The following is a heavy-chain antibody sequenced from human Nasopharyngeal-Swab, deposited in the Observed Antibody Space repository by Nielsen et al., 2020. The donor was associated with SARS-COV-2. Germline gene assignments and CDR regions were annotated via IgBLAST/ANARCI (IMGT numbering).Heavy chain of an antibody. CDR3: ARDDSITIFGVVIEFSGMDV. J-gene: IGHJ6*02. CDR1: GYTFTSYA. V-gene: IGHV7-4-1*02. D-gene: IGHD3-3*01. CDR2: INTNTGNP. Sequence: ASVKVSCKASGYTFTSYAMNWVRQAPGQGLEWMGWINTNTGNPTYAQGFTGRFVFPLDTSVSTAYLQISSLKAEDTAVYYCARDDSITIFGVVIEFSGMDVWGQGTTVTVSS.